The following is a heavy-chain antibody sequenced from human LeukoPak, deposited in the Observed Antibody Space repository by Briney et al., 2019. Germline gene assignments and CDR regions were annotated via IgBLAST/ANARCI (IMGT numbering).Heavy chain of an antibody. CDR1: GGTFSSYA. V-gene: IGHV1-69*06. Sequence: SVKVSCKASGGTFSSYAISWVRQAPGQGLEWMGGIIPIFGTANYAQKFQGRVTITADKSTSTAYMELSSLRSEDTAVYYCARVTSIAAPEHYYYMDVWGKGTTVTVSS. D-gene: IGHD6-6*01. CDR3: ARVTSIAAPEHYYYMDV. J-gene: IGHJ6*03. CDR2: IIPIFGTA.